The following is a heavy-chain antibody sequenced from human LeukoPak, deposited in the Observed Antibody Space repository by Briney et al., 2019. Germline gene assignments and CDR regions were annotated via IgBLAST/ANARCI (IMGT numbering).Heavy chain of an antibody. D-gene: IGHD5-12*01. V-gene: IGHV1-69*13. CDR3: ARVVATITYYYYGMDV. Sequence: ASVTVSCKASGGTFSSYAISWVRQAPGQGLEWMGGIIPIFGTANYAQKFQGRVTITADESTSTAYMELSSLRSEDTAVYYCARVVATITYYYYGMDVWGQGTTVTVSS. CDR2: IIPIFGTA. CDR1: GGTFSSYA. J-gene: IGHJ6*02.